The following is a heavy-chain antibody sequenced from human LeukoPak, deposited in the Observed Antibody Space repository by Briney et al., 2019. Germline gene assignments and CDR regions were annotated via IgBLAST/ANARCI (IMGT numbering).Heavy chain of an antibody. J-gene: IGHJ4*02. CDR3: ARDYDFVADYYFDY. V-gene: IGHV3-21*01. CDR1: GFTFSSYS. Sequence: GGSLRLSCAASGFTFSSYSMNWVRQAPGKGLEWVSSISSSSSYIYYADSVKGRFTISRDNSKSTLYLQMNSLRAEDTAVYYCARDYDFVADYYFDYWGQGTLVTVSS. CDR2: ISSSSSYI. D-gene: IGHD3-3*01.